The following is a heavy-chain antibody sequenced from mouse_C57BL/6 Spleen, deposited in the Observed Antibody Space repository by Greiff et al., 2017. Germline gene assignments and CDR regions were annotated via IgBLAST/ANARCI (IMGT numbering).Heavy chain of an antibody. CDR2: FYPGSGSI. V-gene: IGHV1-62-2*01. J-gene: IGHJ2*01. Sequence: LQESGAELVKPGASVKLSCKASGYTFTEYTIHWVKQRSGQGLEWIGWFYPGSGSIKYNEKFKDKATLTADKSSSTVYMELSRLTSEDSAVYFCARHEVGYYGSSYGFDYWGQGTTLTVSS. CDR3: ARHEVGYYGSSYGFDY. D-gene: IGHD1-1*01. CDR1: GYTFTEYT.